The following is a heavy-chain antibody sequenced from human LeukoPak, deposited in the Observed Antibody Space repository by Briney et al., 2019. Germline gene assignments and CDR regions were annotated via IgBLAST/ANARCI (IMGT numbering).Heavy chain of an antibody. J-gene: IGHJ4*02. D-gene: IGHD2-15*01. CDR1: GFIFSSYA. Sequence: HTGGSLRLSCAASGFIFSSYAMSWVRQAPGKGLEWVSGISGNGGYTYCADSVKGRFTISRDNSKNTLYLQMNSLRAEDTAVYYCAKDRTMGYCSGGRCAYFDYWGQGTLVTVSS. CDR2: ISGNGGYT. V-gene: IGHV3-23*01. CDR3: AKDRTMGYCSGGRCAYFDY.